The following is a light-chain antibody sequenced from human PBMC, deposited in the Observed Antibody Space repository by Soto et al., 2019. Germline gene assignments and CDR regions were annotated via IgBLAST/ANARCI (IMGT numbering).Light chain of an antibody. Sequence: EIVLTQSPGTLSLSPGERATLSCRASQSVTSSYLAWYQQKPGLAPRLLMYGASSRATGIPDRFNGSGSGTDFTLIISRLEPEDFAVYYCQQYGSSPLTFGGGTKVDIK. V-gene: IGKV3-20*01. CDR3: QQYGSSPLT. J-gene: IGKJ4*01. CDR1: QSVTSSY. CDR2: GAS.